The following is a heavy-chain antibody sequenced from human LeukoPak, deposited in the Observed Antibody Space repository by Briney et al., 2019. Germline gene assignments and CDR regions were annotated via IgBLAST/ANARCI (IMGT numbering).Heavy chain of an antibody. D-gene: IGHD3-10*01. J-gene: IGHJ4*02. CDR1: GGSISSYY. V-gene: IGHV4-4*07. Sequence: SETLSLTCTVSGGSISSYYWSWIRQPAGKGLEWIGRMYTSGSTNYNPSLKSRVTMSVGTSKNQFSLKLSSVTAADTAVYYCARDTGYYFGSGNYLYYFDYWGQGTLVTVSS. CDR2: MYTSGST. CDR3: ARDTGYYFGSGNYLYYFDY.